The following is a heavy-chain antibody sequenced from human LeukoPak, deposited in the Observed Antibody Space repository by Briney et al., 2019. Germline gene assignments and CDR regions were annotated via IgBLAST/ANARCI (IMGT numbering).Heavy chain of an antibody. D-gene: IGHD2-2*01. CDR2: ISGSGGST. V-gene: IGHV3-23*01. Sequence: GGSLRLSCAASGFTFSSYAMSWVRHAPGKGLEWVSAISGSGGSTYYADSVKGRFTISRDNSKHTLYLQMNSLRAEDTAVYYCAKDGGPPDCSSTSCYPDDAFDIWGQGTMVTVSS. CDR3: AKDGGPPDCSSTSCYPDDAFDI. J-gene: IGHJ3*02. CDR1: GFTFSSYA.